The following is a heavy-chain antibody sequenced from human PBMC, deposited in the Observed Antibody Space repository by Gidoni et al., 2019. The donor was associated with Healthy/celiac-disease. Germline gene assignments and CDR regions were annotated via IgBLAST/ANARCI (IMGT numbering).Heavy chain of an antibody. D-gene: IGHD5-18*01. CDR3: ARDFQLYSYGYEAYYYYGMDV. CDR2: IYYSGST. Sequence: QVQLQESGPGLVKPSQTLSLTCTVSGGSISSGGYYWSWIRQHPGKGLEWIGYIYYSGSTYYNPSLKSRVTISVDTSKNQFSRKLSSVTAADTAVYYCARDFQLYSYGYEAYYYYGMDVWGQGTTVTVSS. CDR1: GGSISSGGYY. J-gene: IGHJ6*02. V-gene: IGHV4-31*03.